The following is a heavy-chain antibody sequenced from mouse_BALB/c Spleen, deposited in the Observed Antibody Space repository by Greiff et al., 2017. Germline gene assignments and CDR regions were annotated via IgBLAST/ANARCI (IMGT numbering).Heavy chain of an antibody. CDR1: GFTFSSFG. J-gene: IGHJ4*01. D-gene: IGHD1-1*02. Sequence: DVMLVESGGGLVQPGGSRKLSCAASGFTFSSFGMHWVRQAPEKGLEWVAYISSGSSTIYYADTVKGRFTISRDNPKNTLFLQMTSLRSEDTAMYDCARGGWYAMDYWGQGTSVTVSS. V-gene: IGHV5-17*02. CDR2: ISSGSSTI. CDR3: ARGGWYAMDY.